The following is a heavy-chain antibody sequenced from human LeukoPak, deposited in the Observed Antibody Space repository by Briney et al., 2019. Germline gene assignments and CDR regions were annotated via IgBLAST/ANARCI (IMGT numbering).Heavy chain of an antibody. CDR2: IYSGGST. Sequence: GGSLRLSCAASGFTVSSNYMSWVRQAPGKGLEWVSVIYSGGSTYYADSVKGRFTISRDNSKNTLYLQMNSLRAEDTAVYYCARRYCSGGSCYLSGYFDYWGQGTLVTVSS. CDR1: GFTVSSNY. J-gene: IGHJ4*02. V-gene: IGHV3-66*04. CDR3: ARRYCSGGSCYLSGYFDY. D-gene: IGHD2-15*01.